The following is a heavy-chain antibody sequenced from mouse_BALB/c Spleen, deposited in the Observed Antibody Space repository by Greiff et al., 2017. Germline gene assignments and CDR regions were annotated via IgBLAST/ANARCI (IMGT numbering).Heavy chain of an antibody. Sequence: EVQGVESGGGLVQPGGSRKLSCAASGFTFSSFGMHWVRQAPEKGLEWVAYISSGSSTIYYADTVKGRFTISRDNPKNTLFLQMTSLRSEDTAMYYCARGSSRFDYWGQGTTLTVSS. CDR2: ISSGSSTI. J-gene: IGHJ2*01. D-gene: IGHD1-1*01. CDR1: GFTFSSFG. V-gene: IGHV5-17*02. CDR3: ARGSSRFDY.